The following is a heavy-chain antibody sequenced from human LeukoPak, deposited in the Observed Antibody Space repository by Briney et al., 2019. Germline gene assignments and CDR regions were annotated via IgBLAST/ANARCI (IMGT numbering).Heavy chain of an antibody. CDR3: ARAVGYCSSTSCYFWFDP. CDR2: ISAYNGNT. J-gene: IGHJ5*02. CDR1: GYTFTSYG. Sequence: ASVKVSCKASGYTFTSYGISWVRQAPGQGLEWMGWISAYNGNTNYAQKFQGRVTITRNTSISTAYMELSSLRSEDTAVCYYARAVGYCSSTSCYFWFDPWGQGTLVTVSS. D-gene: IGHD2-2*01. V-gene: IGHV1-18*01.